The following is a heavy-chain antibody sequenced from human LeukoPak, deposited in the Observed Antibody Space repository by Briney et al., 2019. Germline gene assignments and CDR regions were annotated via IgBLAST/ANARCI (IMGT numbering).Heavy chain of an antibody. CDR2: IYYSGSSGST. J-gene: IGHJ3*02. Sequence: SETLSLTCTVSGGSISSSSYYWGWIRQPPGKGLEWIGSIYYSGSSGSTYCNPSLKSRVTISVDTSKIHFSLKLSSVTAADTAVYYCARTLGSYYGDAFDIWGQGTMVTVSS. CDR1: GGSISSSSYY. V-gene: IGHV4-39*07. CDR3: ARTLGSYYGDAFDI. D-gene: IGHD1-26*01.